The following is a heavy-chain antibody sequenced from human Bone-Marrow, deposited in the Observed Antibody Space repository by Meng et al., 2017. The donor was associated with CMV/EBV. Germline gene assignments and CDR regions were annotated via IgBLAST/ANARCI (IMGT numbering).Heavy chain of an antibody. CDR1: GGTFRSYA. CDR3: ASWAGNTFDY. V-gene: IGHV1-69*01. CDR2: IIPIFGTA. J-gene: IGHJ4*02. Sequence: QVQRVQCGAEVKKTGSSVKVSCKAFGGTFRSYAVSWVRQAPGQGLEWMGGIIPIFGTANYAKKFQGRVTITADESTSTAYMELSSLRSEDTAVYYCASWAGNTFDYWGQGTLVTVS. D-gene: IGHD2/OR15-2a*01.